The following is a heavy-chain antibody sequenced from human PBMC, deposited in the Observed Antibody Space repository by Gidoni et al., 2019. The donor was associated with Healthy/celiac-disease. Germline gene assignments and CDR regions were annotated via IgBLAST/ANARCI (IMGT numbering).Heavy chain of an antibody. D-gene: IGHD2-15*01. V-gene: IGHV3-23*01. CDR1: GFTFSSYA. CDR3: AKTRGIVLDAFDI. CDR2: ISGSGGST. J-gene: IGHJ3*02. Sequence: EVQLLESGGGLVQPGGSLRLSCAASGFTFSSYAMSWVRQAPGKGLEWVSAISGSGGSTYYADSVKGRFTISRDNSKNTLYLQMDSLRAEDTAVYYCAKTRGIVLDAFDIWGQGTMVTVSS.